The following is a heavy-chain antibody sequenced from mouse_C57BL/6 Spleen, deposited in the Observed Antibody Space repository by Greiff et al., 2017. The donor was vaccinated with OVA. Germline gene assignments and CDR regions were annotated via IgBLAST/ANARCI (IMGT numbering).Heavy chain of an antibody. V-gene: IGHV5-17*01. CDR2: ISSGSSTI. CDR1: GFTFSDYG. CDR3: ARENYGYFDV. J-gene: IGHJ1*03. Sequence: EVKVEESGGGLVKPGGSLKLSCAASGFTFSDYGMHWVRQAPEKGLEWVAYISSGSSTIYYADKVKGRFTISRDNAKNTLFLQMTRLRSEDTAMYYCARENYGYFDVWGTGTTVTVSS.